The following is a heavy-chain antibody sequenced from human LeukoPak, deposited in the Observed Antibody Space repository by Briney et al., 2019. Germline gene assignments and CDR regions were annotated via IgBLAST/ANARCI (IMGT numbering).Heavy chain of an antibody. V-gene: IGHV3-23*01. J-gene: IGHJ4*02. Sequence: GGSLRLSCAASGFAFTTYAMSWVRQAPGKGLEWVSVISSSGDSAHGVDSVKGRFTVSRDNPKNTLYLQMNSLRAEDTAVYYCAKLTGRNNFDYWGQGTLVTVSS. CDR3: AKLTGRNNFDY. CDR2: ISSSGDSA. CDR1: GFAFTTYA.